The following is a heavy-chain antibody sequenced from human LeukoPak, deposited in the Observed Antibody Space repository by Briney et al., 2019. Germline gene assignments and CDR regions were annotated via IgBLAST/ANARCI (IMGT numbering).Heavy chain of an antibody. J-gene: IGHJ6*02. CDR1: GGTFSSSA. D-gene: IGHD2-21*02. CDR2: IIPILGIA. CDR3: ASSYCGGDCYKYYYYYGMDV. Sequence: SVKVSCKASGGTFSSSAISWVRQAPGQGLEWMGRIIPILGIADYAQKFQGRVTITADKSTSTAYMELSSLRSEDTAVYYCASSYCGGDCYKYYYYYGMDVWGQGTTVTVSS. V-gene: IGHV1-69*04.